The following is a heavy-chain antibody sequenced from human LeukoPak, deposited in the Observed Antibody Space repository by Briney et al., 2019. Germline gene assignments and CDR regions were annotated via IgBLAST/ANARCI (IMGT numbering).Heavy chain of an antibody. D-gene: IGHD3-10*01. CDR1: GFTFSSYA. CDR2: ISGSGGST. Sequence: QPGASLRLSCAASGFTFSSYAMSWVRQAPGKGLEWVPAISGSGGSTYYADSVKGRFTISRDNSKNTLYLQMNSLRAEDTAVYYCAKTMVRGAVNFDYWGQGTLVTVSS. CDR3: AKTMVRGAVNFDY. J-gene: IGHJ4*02. V-gene: IGHV3-23*01.